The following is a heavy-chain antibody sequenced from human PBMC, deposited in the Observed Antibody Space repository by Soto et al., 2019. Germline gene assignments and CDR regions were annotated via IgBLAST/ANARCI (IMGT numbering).Heavy chain of an antibody. CDR2: IYWNDDK. Sequence: QITLKESGPTLVKPTQTLTLTCTFSGFSLTTSGVSVGWIRQPPGKALEWLASIYWNDDKRYSPSLKSRLTLTKDNSKKQVVLTMTNMDTVDTATYYCAYRVGSRGSFDYWGQGTLVTVSS. D-gene: IGHD6-25*01. V-gene: IGHV2-5*01. J-gene: IGHJ4*02. CDR3: AYRVGSRGSFDY. CDR1: GFSLTTSGVS.